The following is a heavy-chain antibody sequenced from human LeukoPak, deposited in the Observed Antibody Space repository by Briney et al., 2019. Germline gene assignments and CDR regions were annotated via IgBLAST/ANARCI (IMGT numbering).Heavy chain of an antibody. CDR1: GFTFSSYE. CDR3: ARGSNFYDSSGYYHPFDY. CDR2: IYSGGTT. D-gene: IGHD3-22*01. Sequence: GGSLRLSCAASGFTFSSYEMNWVRQAPGKGLEWVSVIYSGGTTYYADSVKGRFTISRDNSKNTLYLQMNSLRAEDTAVYYCARGSNFYDSSGYYHPFDYWGQGTLVTVSS. J-gene: IGHJ4*02. V-gene: IGHV3-53*01.